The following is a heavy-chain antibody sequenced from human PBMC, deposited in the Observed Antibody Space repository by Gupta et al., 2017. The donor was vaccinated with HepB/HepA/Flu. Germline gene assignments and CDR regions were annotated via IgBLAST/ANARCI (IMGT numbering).Heavy chain of an antibody. V-gene: IGHV3-23*01. CDR1: GFAFTNCV. CDR2: ISGPGTKT. CDR3: AKDREGAYCSGDCYPEFFQH. D-gene: IGHD2-21*02. Sequence: EVQLLESGGGLVQPGGSLRLSCPASGFAFTNCVIVWARQAPGRGLDWVSAISGPGTKTYDADSGKSRFTISRDNSKNTLYLQMNSLRVEDTAVYYCAKDREGAYCSGDCYPEFFQHWGQGTLVTVSS. J-gene: IGHJ1*01.